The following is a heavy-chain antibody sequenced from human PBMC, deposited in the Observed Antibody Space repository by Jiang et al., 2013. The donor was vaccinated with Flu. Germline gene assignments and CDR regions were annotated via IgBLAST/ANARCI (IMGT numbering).Heavy chain of an antibody. V-gene: IGHV7-4-1*02. J-gene: IGHJ6*02. CDR2: INTNTGNP. CDR3: ARAAQLTKSYYYGSGSYADLLTHGMDV. D-gene: IGHD3-10*01. CDR1: GYTFTSYA. Sequence: QSGSELKKPGASVKVSCKASGYTFTSYAMNWVRQAPGQGLEWMGWINTNTGNPTYAQGFTGRFVFSLDTSVSTAYLQISSLKAEGTAVYYCARAAQLTKSYYYGSGSYADLLTHGMDVWGQGTTVTVSS.